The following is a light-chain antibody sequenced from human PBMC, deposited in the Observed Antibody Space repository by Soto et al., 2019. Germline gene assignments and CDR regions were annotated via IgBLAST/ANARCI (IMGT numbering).Light chain of an antibody. V-gene: IGKV1-5*03. CDR3: QQYNSYSS. J-gene: IGKJ1*01. Sequence: DIQMTQSPSTLSASVGDSVTITCRASQSISSWLAWYQQKPGKAPKLLIYKASNLESGVPSRFSGSGSGTEFTLTISSLQPDDFATYYCQQYNSYSSFAQGTKVDIK. CDR2: KAS. CDR1: QSISSW.